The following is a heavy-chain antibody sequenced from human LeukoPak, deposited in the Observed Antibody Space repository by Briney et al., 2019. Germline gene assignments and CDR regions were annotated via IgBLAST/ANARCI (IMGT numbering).Heavy chain of an antibody. D-gene: IGHD2-2*01. CDR3: ARDGKYQLLALSVNDAFDI. Sequence: SETLSLTCTVSGASISSYYWSWIRHPAGKGLEWIGCIYTSGSTNYNPSLKSRVTMSVDTSKNQFSLKLSSVTAADTAVYYCARDGKYQLLALSVNDAFDIWGQGTMVTVSS. V-gene: IGHV4-4*07. J-gene: IGHJ3*02. CDR2: IYTSGST. CDR1: GASISSYY.